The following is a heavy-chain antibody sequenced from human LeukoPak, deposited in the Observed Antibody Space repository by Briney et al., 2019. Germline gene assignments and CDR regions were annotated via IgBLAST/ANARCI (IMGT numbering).Heavy chain of an antibody. D-gene: IGHD5-12*01. V-gene: IGHV3-73*01. Sequence: GSLRLSFAASGFTFSSYWMHWVRQASGKGLEWVGRIRSKANSYATAYAASVKGRFTISRDDSKNTAYLQMNSLKTEDTAVYYCTRHLEHSRYENCYYYYMDVWGKGTTVTISS. CDR2: IRSKANSYAT. CDR1: GFTFSSYW. CDR3: TRHLEHSRYENCYYYYMDV. J-gene: IGHJ6*03.